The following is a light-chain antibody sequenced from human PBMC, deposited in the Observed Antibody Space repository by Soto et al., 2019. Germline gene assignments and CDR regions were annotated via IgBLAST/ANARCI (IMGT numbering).Light chain of an antibody. CDR2: AAS. CDR3: HQSFSLPLT. V-gene: IGKV1-39*01. CDR1: ESIGGF. J-gene: IGKJ4*01. Sequence: DIQMTQSQSSLSASVGDRVTLTCRASESIGGFLNWYQQRPGQAPKLLIAAASILQNGGPSRISGRCSGTDFALTISGLQPEDFATYYCHQSFSLPLTFGEGTRVDIK.